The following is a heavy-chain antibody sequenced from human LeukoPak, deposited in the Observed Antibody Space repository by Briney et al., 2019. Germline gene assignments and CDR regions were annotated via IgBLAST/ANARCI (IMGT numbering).Heavy chain of an antibody. V-gene: IGHV4-39*01. CDR3: ARHARFGELWAGDAFDI. D-gene: IGHD3-10*01. J-gene: IGHJ3*02. Sequence: SSETLSLTCTVSGGSISSSSYYWGWIRQPPGKGLEWIGSIYYSGSTYYNPSLKSRVTISVDTSKNQFSLKLSSVTAADTAVYYCARHARFGELWAGDAFDIWGQGTMVTVSS. CDR1: GGSISSSSYY. CDR2: IYYSGST.